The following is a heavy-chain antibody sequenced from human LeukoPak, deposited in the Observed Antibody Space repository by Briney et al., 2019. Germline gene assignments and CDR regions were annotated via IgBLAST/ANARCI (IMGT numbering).Heavy chain of an antibody. CDR1: GFTFSDHY. D-gene: IGHD3-22*01. J-gene: IGHJ4*02. V-gene: IGHV3-72*01. CDR2: TRNKANSYTT. CDR3: AREKYYYDSSTLFDY. Sequence: GGSLRLSCAVSGFTFSDHYMDWVRQAPGKGLEWVGRTRNKANSYTTEYAASVKGRFTISRDDSKSSLYLQMNSLKTEDTAVYYCAREKYYYDSSTLFDYWGQGTLVTVSS.